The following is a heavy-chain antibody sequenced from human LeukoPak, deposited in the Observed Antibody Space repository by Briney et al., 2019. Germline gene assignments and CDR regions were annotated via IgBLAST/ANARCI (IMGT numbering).Heavy chain of an antibody. CDR1: GFTFSNYV. D-gene: IGHD3-22*01. Sequence: GGSLRLSCVASGFTFSNYVLIWVRQAPGKGLEWVSVISGSGGSTHYADSVKGRFTISRDNSKNTLYLQMNSLRAEDTAVYYCAKVKMIVVPSFDYWGQGTLVTVSS. CDR2: ISGSGGST. J-gene: IGHJ4*02. CDR3: AKVKMIVVPSFDY. V-gene: IGHV3-23*01.